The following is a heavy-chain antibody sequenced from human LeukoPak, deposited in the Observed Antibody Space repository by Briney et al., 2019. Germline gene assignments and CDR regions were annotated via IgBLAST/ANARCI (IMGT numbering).Heavy chain of an antibody. V-gene: IGHV4-34*01. Sequence: SETLSLTCAVYGGSFSGYYWSWIRQPPGMGLEWIGEINHSGSTNYNPSLKSRVTISVDTSKNQFSLKLSSVTAADTAVYYCARGRYWGQGTLVTVSS. CDR1: GGSFSGYY. CDR3: ARGRY. J-gene: IGHJ4*02. CDR2: INHSGST.